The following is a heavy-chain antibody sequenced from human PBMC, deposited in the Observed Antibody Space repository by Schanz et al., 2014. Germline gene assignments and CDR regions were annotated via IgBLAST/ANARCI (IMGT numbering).Heavy chain of an antibody. J-gene: IGHJ4*02. V-gene: IGHV3-23*04. CDR1: GFSFNTFA. CDR2: ISGGGGSA. D-gene: IGHD3-22*01. CDR3: AKVWGSDYFYPFDY. Sequence: EVQLVESGGGFVQPGGSLRLSCAASGFSFNTFAMNWVRQAPGKGLECVSGISGGGGSAYYADSVKGRFTISRDNSKXXLYLQMSSLRAEDTAVYYCAKVWGSDYFYPFDYWGQGTLVTVSS.